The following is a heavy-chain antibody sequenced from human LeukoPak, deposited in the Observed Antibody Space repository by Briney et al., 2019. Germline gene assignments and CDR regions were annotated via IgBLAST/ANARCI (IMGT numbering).Heavy chain of an antibody. CDR3: ARDRGGSSFLVYYYYMDV. J-gene: IGHJ6*03. CDR1: GFTFSSYS. Sequence: PGGSLRLSCAASGFTFSSYSMNWVRQAPGKGLEWVSYVSSSSSTIYYADSVKGRFTISRDNAKNSLYLQMNSLRAEDTAVYYCARDRGGSSFLVYYYYMDVWGKGTTVTVSS. V-gene: IGHV3-48*01. CDR2: VSSSSSTI. D-gene: IGHD2-15*01.